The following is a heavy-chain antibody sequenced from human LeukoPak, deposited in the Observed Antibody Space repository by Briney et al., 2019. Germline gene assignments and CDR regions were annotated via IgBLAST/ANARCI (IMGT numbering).Heavy chain of an antibody. J-gene: IGHJ4*02. V-gene: IGHV3-7*01. D-gene: IGHD3-3*01. CDR3: VSGFLQWLY. Sequence: GSRRLSCAASGFSFSSYWMSWVRQAPGKGLEWVANINPDGSNMLYVDSVKGRFTISRDNAKNSLYLQMNNLRAEDTAVYFCVSGFLQWLYWGQGTLVTVSS. CDR2: INPDGSNM. CDR1: GFSFSSYW.